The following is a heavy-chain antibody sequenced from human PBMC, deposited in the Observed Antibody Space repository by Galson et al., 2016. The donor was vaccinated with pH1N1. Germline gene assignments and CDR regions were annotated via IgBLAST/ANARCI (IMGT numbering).Heavy chain of an antibody. CDR2: TSTDTGNR. Sequence: SVKVSCKSSGYTLTTFGVSWVRQAPGQGLVRMGRTSTDTGNRTSAHNHQGSVTLTTDPSTSKAYRELRSLRSDDTAIYYCARDRGRCYSWYGELDHWGQGTLVTVSS. CDR3: ARDRGRCYSWYGELDH. D-gene: IGHD6-13*01. J-gene: IGHJ4*02. CDR1: GYTLTTFG. V-gene: IGHV1-18*01.